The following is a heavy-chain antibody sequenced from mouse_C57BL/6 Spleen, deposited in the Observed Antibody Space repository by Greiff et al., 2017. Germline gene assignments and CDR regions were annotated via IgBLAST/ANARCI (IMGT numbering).Heavy chain of an antibody. J-gene: IGHJ4*01. CDR1: GYTFTSYG. D-gene: IGHD2-4*01. V-gene: IGHV1-81*01. Sequence: LVESGAELARPGASVKLSCKASGYTFTSYGISWVKQRTGQGLEWIGEIYPRSGNTYYNEKFKGKATLTADKSSSTAYMELRSLTSEDSAVYFCANDYEGAMDYWGQGTSVTVSS. CDR2: IYPRSGNT. CDR3: ANDYEGAMDY.